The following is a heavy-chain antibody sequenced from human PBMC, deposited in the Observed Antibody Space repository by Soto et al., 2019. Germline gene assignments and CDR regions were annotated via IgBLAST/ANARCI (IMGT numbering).Heavy chain of an antibody. Sequence: PSETLSLTCAVSGSSIITSDWWTWVRQTPGKGLEWIGEVYQSGRTNYNPSLKSRVTISIDQSKNQFSLKLTSVTAADTAVYFCARERSGSYRWLDSWGQGTLVTVSS. CDR2: VYQSGRT. CDR1: GSSIITSDW. CDR3: ARERSGSYRWLDS. V-gene: IGHV4-4*02. J-gene: IGHJ5*01. D-gene: IGHD3-10*01.